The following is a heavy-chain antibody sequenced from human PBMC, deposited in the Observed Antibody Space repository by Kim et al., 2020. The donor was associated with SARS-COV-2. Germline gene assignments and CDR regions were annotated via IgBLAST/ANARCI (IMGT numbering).Heavy chain of an antibody. V-gene: IGHV3-30*18. CDR2: ISYDGSNK. Sequence: GSLRLSCAASGFTFSSYGMHWVRQAPGKGLEWVAVISYDGSNKYYADSVKGRFTISRDNSKNTLYLQMNSLRAEDTAVNYCAKESGSGSYYAWTYYYYGMDVWGQGTTVTVSS. CDR3: AKESGSGSYYAWTYYYYGMDV. D-gene: IGHD3-10*01. J-gene: IGHJ6*02. CDR1: GFTFSSYG.